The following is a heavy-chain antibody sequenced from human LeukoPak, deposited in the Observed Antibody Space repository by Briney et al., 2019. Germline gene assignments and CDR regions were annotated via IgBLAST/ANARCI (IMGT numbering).Heavy chain of an antibody. CDR3: AKAKTPVVPAAIGD. CDR2: ISGSGGST. CDR1: GFTFSSYA. V-gene: IGHV3-23*01. D-gene: IGHD2-2*02. Sequence: SGGSLRLSCAASGFTFSSYAMSWVRQAPGKGLEWVSAISGSGGSTYYADSVKGRFTISRDNSKNTLYLQMNSLRAEDTAVYYCAKAKTPVVPAAIGDWGQGTLVTVSS. J-gene: IGHJ4*02.